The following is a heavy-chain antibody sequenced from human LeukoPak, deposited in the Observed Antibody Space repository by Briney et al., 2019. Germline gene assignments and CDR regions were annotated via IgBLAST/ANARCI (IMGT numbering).Heavy chain of an antibody. J-gene: IGHJ4*02. CDR1: GFTVSSNY. CDR2: FYPEGTT. CDR3: AKGTERYREVSSFDY. Sequence: GGSLRLSCAASGFTVSSNYMSWVRQAPGKGLEWVSVFYPEGTTSYADSVKGRFTISRDNSKNTLYLQMNSLRAEDTAAYYCAKGTERYREVSSFDYWGQGTLVAVSS. D-gene: IGHD3-10*01. V-gene: IGHV3-53*01.